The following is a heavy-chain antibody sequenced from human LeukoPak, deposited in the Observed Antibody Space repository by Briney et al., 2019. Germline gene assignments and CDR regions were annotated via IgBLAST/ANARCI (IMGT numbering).Heavy chain of an antibody. Sequence: SDTLSLTCTVSGGSLSSAHGWSWIRQPPGKGLGWIGYSQNSGCTNCNPSLKSRVTISVDTSKNQFSLKLSSVTAADTAVYYCARLNFYGDYEIVDYWGQGTLVTVSS. CDR1: GGSLSSAHG. D-gene: IGHD4-17*01. CDR3: ARLNFYGDYEIVDY. J-gene: IGHJ4*02. V-gene: IGHV4-61*01. CDR2: SQNSGCT.